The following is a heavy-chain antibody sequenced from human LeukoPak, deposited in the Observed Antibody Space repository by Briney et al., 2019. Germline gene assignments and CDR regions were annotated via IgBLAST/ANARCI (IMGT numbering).Heavy chain of an antibody. CDR3: ARGAPTTRIGAGRFDY. CDR1: GYSLTNYY. D-gene: IGHD5-12*01. CDR2: INPSCGST. Sequence: ASVKVSCKAFGYSLTNYYLHWVRQPPGQGLEWMGEINPSCGSTSYAQKFQGRITVTRDTYTNTVYMDLSSLRSEDTATYYCARGAPTTRIGAGRFDYWGQGSLLTVAS. V-gene: IGHV1-46*01. J-gene: IGHJ4*02.